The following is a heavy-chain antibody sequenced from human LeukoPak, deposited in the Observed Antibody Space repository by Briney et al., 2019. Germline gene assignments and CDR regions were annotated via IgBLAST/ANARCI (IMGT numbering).Heavy chain of an antibody. D-gene: IGHD2-15*01. Sequence: PGGSLRLSCAASGFTFSDYYMGWNRQAPGKGLECVSYISSSGDSIYCADSVKGRFTISRDNGKNSLYLQMNSLGAEDTAVYYCVRWSGGYDYWGRGTLVTVSS. V-gene: IGHV3-11*01. CDR1: GFTFSDYY. J-gene: IGHJ4*02. CDR2: ISSSGDSI. CDR3: VRWSGGYDY.